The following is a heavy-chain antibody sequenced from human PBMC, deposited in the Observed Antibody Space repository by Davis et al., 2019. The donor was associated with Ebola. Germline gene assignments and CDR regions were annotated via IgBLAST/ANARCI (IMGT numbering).Heavy chain of an antibody. Sequence: GGSLRLSCAASGFTFSSYSMNWVRQAPGKGLDWVSSISSSSSYIYYADSVKGRFTISRDNAKNSLYLQMNSLRAEDTAVYYCAKGMGMVGTTAIHYWGRGILVTVSS. J-gene: IGHJ4*02. V-gene: IGHV3-21*04. CDR1: GFTFSSYS. D-gene: IGHD1-26*01. CDR2: ISSSSSYI. CDR3: AKGMGMVGTTAIHY.